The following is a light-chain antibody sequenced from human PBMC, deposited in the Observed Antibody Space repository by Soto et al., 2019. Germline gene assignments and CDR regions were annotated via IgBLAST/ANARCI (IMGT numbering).Light chain of an antibody. J-gene: IGKJ4*01. CDR1: QSVGSS. Sequence: EIVLTQSPGTLSLSPGERATLSCRASQSVGSSYIAWYQQKPGQAPRLLIYDIFTRATGVPTRISGSGSGTEFTLTISSLQSEDFAVYYCQQYNSWPLTFGGGTKVDIK. CDR3: QQYNSWPLT. V-gene: IGKV3D-15*01. CDR2: DIF.